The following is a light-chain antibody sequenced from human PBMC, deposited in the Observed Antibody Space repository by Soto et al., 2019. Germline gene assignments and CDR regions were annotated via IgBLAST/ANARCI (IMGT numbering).Light chain of an antibody. J-gene: IGKJ2*01. Sequence: DIQMTQSPSSLSASVGDRVTITCRASQSISSYLNWYQQKPGKAPKLLIYAASSLQSGVPSMFSGRGSGTDFTLTISTLQPEDFATYYCQQSYSTPYTVGQGTKVEIK. CDR3: QQSYSTPYT. V-gene: IGKV1-39*01. CDR1: QSISSY. CDR2: AAS.